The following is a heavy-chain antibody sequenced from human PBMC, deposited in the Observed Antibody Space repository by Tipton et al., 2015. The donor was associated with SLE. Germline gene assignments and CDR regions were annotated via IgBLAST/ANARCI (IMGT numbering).Heavy chain of an antibody. CDR2: IHSSGTT. D-gene: IGHD3-10*01. CDR3: AREVYGRFPI. J-gene: IGHJ4*02. Sequence: TLSLTCTVSGGSLSSYYWSWIRQPPGKGLEWIGYIHSSGTTNYSPSLNSRVTMSVDTSKNQFSLRLTSVTAADSAVYYCAREVYGRFPIWGQGALVTVSS. CDR1: GGSLSSYY. V-gene: IGHV4-59*01.